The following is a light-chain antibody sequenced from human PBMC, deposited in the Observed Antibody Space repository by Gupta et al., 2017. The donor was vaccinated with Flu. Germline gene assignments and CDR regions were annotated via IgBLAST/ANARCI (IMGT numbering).Light chain of an antibody. CDR2: EVS. V-gene: IGLV2-14*01. J-gene: IGLJ3*02. CDR1: SSYVGGYNF. CDR3: SSYSSSTTPGV. Sequence: QSALTQPASVSGSPGQSIIISCTGTSSYVGGYNFVSWYQQYPGKAPKVMIYEVSNRPSGVSNRFSGSKSGNTASLTISGLQAEDEADYYCSSYSSSTTPGVFGGGTKLTVL.